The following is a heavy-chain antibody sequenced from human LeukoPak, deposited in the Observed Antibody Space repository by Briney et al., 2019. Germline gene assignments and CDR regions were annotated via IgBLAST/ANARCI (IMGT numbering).Heavy chain of an antibody. CDR3: ARGSRYGSGSYDY. CDR1: GGSFSGYY. J-gene: IGHJ4*02. V-gene: IGHV4-34*01. Sequence: SETLSLTCAVYGGSFSGYYWSWIRKPPGKGLEWIGEINHSGSTNYNPSLKSRVTISVDTSKNQFSLKLSSMTAADTAVYYCARGSRYGSGSYDYWGQGTLVTVSS. CDR2: INHSGST. D-gene: IGHD3-10*01.